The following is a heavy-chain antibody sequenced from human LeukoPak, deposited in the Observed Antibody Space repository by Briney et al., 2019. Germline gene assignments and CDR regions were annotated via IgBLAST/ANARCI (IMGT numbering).Heavy chain of an antibody. Sequence: PSETLSLTCAVYGGSFSGYYWSWIRQPPGKGLEGIGEINHSGSTNYNPSLKSRVTISVDTSKNQFSLKLSSVPAADTAVYYCARGYYDSSGYYYGPYFDYWGQGTLVTVSS. CDR2: INHSGST. D-gene: IGHD3-22*01. V-gene: IGHV4-34*01. CDR3: ARGYYDSSGYYYGPYFDY. J-gene: IGHJ4*02. CDR1: GGSFSGYY.